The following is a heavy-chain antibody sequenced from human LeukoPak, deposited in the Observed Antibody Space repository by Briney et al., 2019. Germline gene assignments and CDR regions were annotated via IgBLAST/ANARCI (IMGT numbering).Heavy chain of an antibody. Sequence: GGSLRLSCAASGFAFSSFGMHWVRQAPGKGLEWVAIIWYDGTNKYYADSVKGRFTISRDNSKNTLYLQMNSLRAEDTAVYYCARATVTRWFDPWGQGTLVTVSS. CDR2: IWYDGTNK. CDR3: ARATVTRWFDP. V-gene: IGHV3-33*01. CDR1: GFAFSSFG. D-gene: IGHD4-17*01. J-gene: IGHJ5*02.